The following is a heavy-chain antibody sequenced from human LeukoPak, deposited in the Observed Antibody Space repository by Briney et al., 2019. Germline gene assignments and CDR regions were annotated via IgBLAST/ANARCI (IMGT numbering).Heavy chain of an antibody. J-gene: IGHJ5*02. D-gene: IGHD4-23*01. Sequence: SQTLSLTCTVSGGSISSGGYYWSWVRQHPGKGLEWIGYVYYSGSTYYNPSLKSRVTISVDTSKNQFSLKLSSVTAADTAVYYCARDHSDYGGKFVGWFAPWGQGTLVTVSS. CDR3: ARDHSDYGGKFVGWFAP. CDR1: GGSISSGGYY. CDR2: VYYSGST. V-gene: IGHV4-31*03.